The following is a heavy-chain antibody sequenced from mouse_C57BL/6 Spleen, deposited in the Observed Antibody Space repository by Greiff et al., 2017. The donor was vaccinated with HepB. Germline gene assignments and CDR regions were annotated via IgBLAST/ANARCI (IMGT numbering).Heavy chain of an antibody. V-gene: IGHV1-53*01. J-gene: IGHJ4*01. CDR3: ARDPYYDYDGGYAMDY. Sequence: QVQLQQPGTELVKPGASVKLSCKASGYTFTSYWIHWVKQRPGQGLEWIGNINPSNGGTNYNEKFKSKATLTVDKSSSTAYMQLSSLTSEDSAVYYCARDPYYDYDGGYAMDYWGQGTSVTVSS. D-gene: IGHD2-4*01. CDR2: INPSNGGT. CDR1: GYTFTSYW.